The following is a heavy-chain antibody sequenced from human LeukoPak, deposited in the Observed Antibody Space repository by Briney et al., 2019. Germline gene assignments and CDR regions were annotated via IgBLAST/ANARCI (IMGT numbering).Heavy chain of an antibody. Sequence: QPGGSLRLSCAASGFSLSSHWMTWVRQVPGRGREWVANVKRDGSETYYLDSLKGRFTISKDNSKNSLYLQMNSLRAEDTALYHCARNNGITFWGQGTTVIVSS. V-gene: IGHV3-7*03. CDR3: ARNNGITF. J-gene: IGHJ6*02. CDR2: VKRDGSET. D-gene: IGHD2-8*01. CDR1: GFSLSSHW.